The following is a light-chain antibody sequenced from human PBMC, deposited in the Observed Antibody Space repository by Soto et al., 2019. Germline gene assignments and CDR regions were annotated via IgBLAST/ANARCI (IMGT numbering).Light chain of an antibody. Sequence: EIVLTQSPCTLSLSPGARATLSCRASQSVSNNYLAWYQQKPGQAPRLLIYDASSRATGIPDRFSGGGSGTEFTLTISSLQSEDFAVYYCQQYNNWPCTFGQGTRLEIK. CDR2: DAS. V-gene: IGKV3D-15*01. CDR3: QQYNNWPCT. CDR1: QSVSNN. J-gene: IGKJ5*01.